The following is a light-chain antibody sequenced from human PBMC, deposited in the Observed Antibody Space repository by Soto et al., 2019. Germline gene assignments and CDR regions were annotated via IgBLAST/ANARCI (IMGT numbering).Light chain of an antibody. CDR2: EVT. Sequence: QSALTQPASVSGSPGQSITISCTGTSSDVGGYDYVSWYQQHSGKAPKLMIYEVTNRPSGISNRFSGSKSGNTASLTISGLQAEDEADYYCSSYTSSNIHYVFGTGTKVTVL. CDR3: SSYTSSNIHYV. CDR1: SSDVGGYDY. V-gene: IGLV2-14*01. J-gene: IGLJ1*01.